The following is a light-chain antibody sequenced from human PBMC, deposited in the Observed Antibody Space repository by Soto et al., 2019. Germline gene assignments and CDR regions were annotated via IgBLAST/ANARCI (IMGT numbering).Light chain of an antibody. CDR3: QSYDSSVTLRV. V-gene: IGLV1-40*01. CDR2: GNS. CDR1: SSNIGAGYD. J-gene: IGLJ1*01. Sequence: QSVLTQPPSVSGAPGQRVTISCTGSSSNIGAGYDVHWYQQLPGTAPKLLIYGNSNRPSGVPDRSSGSKSGTSASLAITGLQADDEADYYCQSYDSSVTLRVFGTGTKLTVL.